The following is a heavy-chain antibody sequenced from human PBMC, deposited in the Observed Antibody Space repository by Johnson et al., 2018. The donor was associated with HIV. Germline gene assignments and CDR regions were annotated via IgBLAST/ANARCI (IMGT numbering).Heavy chain of an antibody. CDR3: AREAAVADAFDI. Sequence: QVQLVESGGGLIQPGGSLRLSCAASGFIVSNNYMSWVRQAPGKGLEWVAVISYDGSNKYNVDSVKGRFTISRDNAKNTLYLQMNSLRAEDTAVYYCAREAAVADAFDIWGQGTMVTVSS. J-gene: IGHJ3*02. D-gene: IGHD6-19*01. CDR2: ISYDGSNK. CDR1: GFIVSNNY. V-gene: IGHV3-30*03.